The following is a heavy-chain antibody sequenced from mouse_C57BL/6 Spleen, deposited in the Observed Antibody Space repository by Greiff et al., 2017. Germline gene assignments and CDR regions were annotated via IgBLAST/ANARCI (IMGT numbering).Heavy chain of an antibody. J-gene: IGHJ4*01. V-gene: IGHV1-39*01. CDR3: SYYSNRYAMDY. CDR1: GYSFTDYN. CDR2: INPNYGTT. Sequence: EVKLMESGPELVKPGASVKISCKASGYSFTDYNMNWVKQSHGKSLEWIGVINPNYGTTSYNQKFKGKATLTVDQSSSTAYMQLNSLTSEDSAVYYCSYYSNRYAMDYWGQGTSVTVSS. D-gene: IGHD2-5*01.